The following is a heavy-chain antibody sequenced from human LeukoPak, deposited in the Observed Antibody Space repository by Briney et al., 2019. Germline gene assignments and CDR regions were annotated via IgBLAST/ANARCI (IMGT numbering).Heavy chain of an antibody. J-gene: IGHJ4*02. CDR3: AKVTGDYYDTSGAFDY. D-gene: IGHD3-22*01. Sequence: GGSLRLSCAASGFIFSSYGMHWVRQAPGKGLEWVARIWHDGSNDDYADSVKGRFTISRDNSKNTLYLQMNSLRAEDTAIYYCAKVTGDYYDTSGAFDYWGQGTLVPVSS. CDR1: GFIFSSYG. CDR2: IWHDGSND. V-gene: IGHV3-33*06.